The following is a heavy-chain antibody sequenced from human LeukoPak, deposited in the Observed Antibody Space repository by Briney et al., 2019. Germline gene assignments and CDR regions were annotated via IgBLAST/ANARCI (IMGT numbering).Heavy chain of an antibody. CDR3: ARSPGYSYDKADY. J-gene: IGHJ4*02. Sequence: PSETLSLTCAVYGGSFSGYYWSWIRQPPGKGLEWIGEINHSGSTNYNPSLKSRVTISVDTSKNQFSLKLSSVTAADTAVYYCARSPGYSYDKADYWGQGTLVTVSS. CDR1: GGSFSGYY. CDR2: INHSGST. V-gene: IGHV4-34*01. D-gene: IGHD5-18*01.